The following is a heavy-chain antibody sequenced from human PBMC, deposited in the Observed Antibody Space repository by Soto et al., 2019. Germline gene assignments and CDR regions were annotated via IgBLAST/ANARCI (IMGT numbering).Heavy chain of an antibody. J-gene: IGHJ4*02. D-gene: IGHD6-19*01. CDR1: GYSFTSLD. CDR2: MQPSTGRT. V-gene: IGHV1-8*01. Sequence: QVQLVQSGAEVREPGASVKVSCKASGYSFTSLDINWVRQTAGQGLEWMGWMQPSTGRTGYAQKFQGRVTMTRDTSINTAYMELTTLTSDDTPFYYCARGGSAGVDYWGQGTLVTVSS. CDR3: ARGGSAGVDY.